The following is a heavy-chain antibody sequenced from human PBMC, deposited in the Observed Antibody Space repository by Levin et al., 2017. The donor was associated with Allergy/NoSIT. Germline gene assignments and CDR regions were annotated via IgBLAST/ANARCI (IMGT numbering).Heavy chain of an antibody. CDR3: ARRSPPMVRGGYYYYYGMDV. CDR1: GGSISSGGYY. Sequence: SETLSLTCTVSGGSISSGGYYWSWIRQHPGKGLEWIGYIYYSGSTYYNPSLKSRVTISVDTSKNQFSLKLSSVTAADTAVYYCARRSPPMVRGGYYYYYGMDVWGQGTTVTVSS. CDR2: IYYSGST. D-gene: IGHD3-10*01. J-gene: IGHJ6*02. V-gene: IGHV4-31*03.